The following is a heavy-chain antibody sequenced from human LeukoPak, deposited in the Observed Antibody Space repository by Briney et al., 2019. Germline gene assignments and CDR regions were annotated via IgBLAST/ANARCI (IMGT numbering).Heavy chain of an antibody. CDR2: INPSGGST. CDR3: ARDSGYDLRVLDYYGMDV. D-gene: IGHD5-12*01. J-gene: IGHJ6*02. CDR1: GYTFTSYY. V-gene: IGHV1-46*01. Sequence: GASVKVSSKASGYTFTSYYMHWVRQAPGQGVERMGLINPSGGSTSYAQKFQGRVTMTRDTSTSTVYMEVSSLRSEDTAVYYCARDSGYDLRVLDYYGMDVWGQGTTVTVSS.